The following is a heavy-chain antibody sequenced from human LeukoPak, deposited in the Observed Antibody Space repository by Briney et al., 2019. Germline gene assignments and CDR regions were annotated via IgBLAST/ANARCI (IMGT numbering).Heavy chain of an antibody. J-gene: IGHJ4*02. CDR1: GGTFSDCG. Sequence: SVKVSCKMFGGTFSDCGITWLRQAPGQGLEGVGRIIPLFGTTKSAQGFQDRVTLSADKSTNTAYMELTSLRSDDTAVYYCPRGAFSPLITFGPFYFESWGQGTLITVSS. V-gene: IGHV1-69*06. D-gene: IGHD3-16*01. CDR3: PRGAFSPLITFGPFYFES. CDR2: IIPLFGTT.